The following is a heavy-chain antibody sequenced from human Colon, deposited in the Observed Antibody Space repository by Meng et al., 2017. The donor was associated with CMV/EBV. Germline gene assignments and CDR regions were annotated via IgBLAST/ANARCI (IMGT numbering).Heavy chain of an antibody. D-gene: IGHD3-3*01. J-gene: IGHJ6*02. CDR2: IRYDGSNK. CDR1: GFTFSSYG. CDR3: AKERPRLRFLEWLLDGMDV. V-gene: IGHV3-30*02. Sequence: GESLKISCAASGFTFSSYGMHWVRQAPGKGLEWVAFIRYDGSNKYYADSVKGRFTISRDNSKNTLYLQMNSLRAEDTAVYYCAKERPRLRFLEWLLDGMDVWGQGTTVTVSS.